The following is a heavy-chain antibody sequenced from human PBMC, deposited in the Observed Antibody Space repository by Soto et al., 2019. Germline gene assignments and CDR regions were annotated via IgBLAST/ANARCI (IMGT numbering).Heavy chain of an antibody. D-gene: IGHD6-13*01. CDR2: IYYSGST. CDR1: GGSISSYY. CDR3: ARAGSPGRFDY. V-gene: IGHV4-59*01. Sequence: ASETLSLTCTVSGGSISSYYWSWIRQPPGKGLEWIGYIYYSGSTNYNPSLKSRVTISVDTSKNQFSLKLSSVTAADTAVYYCARAGSPGRFDYWGQGTLVTVSS. J-gene: IGHJ4*02.